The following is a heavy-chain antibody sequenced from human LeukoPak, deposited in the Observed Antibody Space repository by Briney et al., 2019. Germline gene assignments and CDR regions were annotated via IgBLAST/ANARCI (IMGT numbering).Heavy chain of an antibody. CDR3: AKDGGSLYYYGSGSYFYFDY. CDR2: INWNGGST. Sequence: GRSLRLSCAASGFTFDDYAMVWVRQAPGKGLEWVSSINWNGGSTAYADSVKGRFTISRDNSKNTLYLQMNSLRAEDTAVYYCAKDGGSLYYYGSGSYFYFDYWGQGTLVTVSS. J-gene: IGHJ4*02. CDR1: GFTFDDYA. D-gene: IGHD3-10*01. V-gene: IGHV3-20*04.